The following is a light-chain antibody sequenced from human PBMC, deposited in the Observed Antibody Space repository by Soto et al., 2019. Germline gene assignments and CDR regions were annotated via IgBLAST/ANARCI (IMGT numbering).Light chain of an antibody. V-gene: IGLV1-40*01. Sequence: QSALTQPPTVSGAPGQTVTISCTGSSSNLGARYDVHWYQQVPGKAPKLLIFGSSDRASGVPDRFSGSKSGTSASLAITGLQADDEATYVCQSYDKSLSGSVFGGGTKLTVL. CDR1: SSNLGARYD. CDR3: QSYDKSLSGSV. J-gene: IGLJ3*02. CDR2: GSS.